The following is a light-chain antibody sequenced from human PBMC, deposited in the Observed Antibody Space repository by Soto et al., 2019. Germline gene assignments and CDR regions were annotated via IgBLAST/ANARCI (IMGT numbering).Light chain of an antibody. CDR2: DVN. V-gene: IGLV2-23*02. CDR1: TSDVGTYNH. J-gene: IGLJ1*01. Sequence: QSVLTQPASVSGSPGQSITISCTGTTSDVGTYNHVSWYQHHPGKAPRLMIYDVNKRPSGVSNRFSGSKSGNTASLTISGLQAEDEADYYCCSYAGSRVYVFGSGTKVTV. CDR3: CSYAGSRVYV.